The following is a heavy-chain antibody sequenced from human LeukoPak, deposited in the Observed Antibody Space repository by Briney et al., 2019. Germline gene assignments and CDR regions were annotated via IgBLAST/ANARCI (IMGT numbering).Heavy chain of an antibody. CDR3: ARRGYDSSGYRDAFDI. CDR2: IYPGDSDT. V-gene: IGHV5-51*01. Sequence: GESLKISCKGSGYSFTSYWIGWVRQMPGKGLEWMGIIYPGDSDTTYSPSFQGQVTISADKSISTAYLQWSSLKASDTAMYYCARRGYDSSGYRDAFDIWGQGTMVTVSS. D-gene: IGHD3-22*01. CDR1: GYSFTSYW. J-gene: IGHJ3*02.